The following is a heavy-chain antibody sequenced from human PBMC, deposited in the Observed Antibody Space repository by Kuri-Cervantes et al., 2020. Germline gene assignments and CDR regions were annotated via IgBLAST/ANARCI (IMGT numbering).Heavy chain of an antibody. CDR3: AKDKTYIPQAFDI. CDR1: GFTFSDYY. Sequence: GESLKISCAASGFTFSDYYMSWIRQAPGKGLVWVSRINTDGSGTSYGDSVKGRFTISRDNAENSLYLQMNSLRAEDTALYYCAKDKTYIPQAFDIWGQGTMVTVSS. CDR2: INTDGSGT. V-gene: IGHV3-74*01. J-gene: IGHJ3*02.